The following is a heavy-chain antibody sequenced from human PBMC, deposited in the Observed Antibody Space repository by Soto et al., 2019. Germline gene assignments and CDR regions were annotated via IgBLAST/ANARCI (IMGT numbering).Heavy chain of an antibody. J-gene: IGHJ6*02. Sequence: PETLCLTCTVSGGSIRDYFWTWIRQPPGKGLEWIGYIYYSGRTNYNPSLKSRVSISVDTSKNQFSLKLTSVTAADTAVYYCAKESGGYDSSTRYGLDVRGQGTSVTVSS. CDR3: AKESGGYDSSTRYGLDV. CDR2: IYYSGRT. V-gene: IGHV4-59*12. D-gene: IGHD6-25*01. CDR1: GGSIRDYF.